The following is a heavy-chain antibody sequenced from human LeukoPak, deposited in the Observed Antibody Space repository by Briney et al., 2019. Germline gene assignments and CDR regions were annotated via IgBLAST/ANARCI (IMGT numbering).Heavy chain of an antibody. CDR3: ARGARYSCSWYLDYGDSPLDY. V-gene: IGHV3-74*01. D-gene: IGHD6-13*01. CDR2: INSDGSST. Sequence: GGYLRLSCAASGFTFSSYWMHWVRQAPGKGLVWVSRINSDGSSTSYADSVKGRFTISGDNAKNTLYLQCKGLRAEDAAVYYCARGARYSCSWYLDYGDSPLDYWGQGTLVTVSP. CDR1: GFTFSSYW. J-gene: IGHJ4*02.